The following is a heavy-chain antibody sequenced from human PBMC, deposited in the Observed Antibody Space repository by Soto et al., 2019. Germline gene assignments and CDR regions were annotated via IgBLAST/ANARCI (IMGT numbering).Heavy chain of an antibody. CDR1: GYTFTSYA. CDR3: ARVETYERYCSSTSCYPFDY. D-gene: IGHD2-2*01. CDR2: INAGNGNT. V-gene: IGHV1-3*01. Sequence: ASVKVSCKASGYTFTSYAMHWVRRAPGQRLEWMGWINAGNGNTKYSQKFQGRVTITRDTSASTAYMELSSLRSEDTAVYYCARVETYERYCSSTSCYPFDYWGQGTLVTVSS. J-gene: IGHJ4*02.